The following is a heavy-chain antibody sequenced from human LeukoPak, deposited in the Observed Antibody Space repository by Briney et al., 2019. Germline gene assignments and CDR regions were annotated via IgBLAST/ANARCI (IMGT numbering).Heavy chain of an antibody. V-gene: IGHV4-59*08. CDR1: GASITSYY. J-gene: IGHJ4*02. CDR3: ARHDYGATRDY. CDR2: VHYSGST. D-gene: IGHD4-17*01. Sequence: SETLSLTCIVSGASITSYYWSWLRQRPGKGLEWIGYVHYSGSTNYNPSLKSRVTISVDTSKTQFSLKLSSVTAADTAVYYCARHDYGATRDYWGQGTLVTVSS.